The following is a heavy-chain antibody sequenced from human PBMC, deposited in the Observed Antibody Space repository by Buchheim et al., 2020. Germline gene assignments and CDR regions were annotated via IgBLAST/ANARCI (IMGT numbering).Heavy chain of an antibody. J-gene: IGHJ4*02. CDR3: ARGAPIVVVTALHY. CDR2: INGSGGST. V-gene: IGHV3-23*01. Sequence: EVQLLESGGGLVQPGGSLRLSCAASGFTFSSYAMSWVRQAPGKGLEWVSAINGSGGSTYYSDSVKGRFTISRDNSTNTLYLKMNSLKAGDRAVYYCARGAPIVVVTALHYWGQGTL. CDR1: GFTFSSYA. D-gene: IGHD2-21*02.